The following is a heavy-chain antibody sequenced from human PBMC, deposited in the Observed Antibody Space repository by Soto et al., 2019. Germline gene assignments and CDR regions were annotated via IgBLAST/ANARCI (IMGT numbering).Heavy chain of an antibody. J-gene: IGHJ4*02. CDR3: ARMKSIGARRGLNPFDY. CDR2: IFSNDEK. V-gene: IGHV2-26*01. Sequence: QVTLKESGPVLVKPTETLTLTCTVSGFSLSNALMGVTWIRQPPGKALEWLAHIFSNDEKSYSTSLKSRLTISKDTSKSRVVLTMTNMDPVDTATYYCARMKSIGARRGLNPFDYWGQGTLVTVSS. CDR1: GFSLSNALMG. D-gene: IGHD6-6*01.